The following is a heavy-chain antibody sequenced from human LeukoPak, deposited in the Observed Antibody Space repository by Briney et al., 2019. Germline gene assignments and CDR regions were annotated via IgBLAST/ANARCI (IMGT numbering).Heavy chain of an antibody. CDR2: IHPEGNEK. Sequence: GGSLRLSCAVSGFTFSDFWMSRVRQAPGRGLEWVANIHPEGNEKYHVESVKGRFTISRDNAKNSLFLQMNGLRVEDTAVYYYARGDAFSGDHWGQGTLVTVSS. V-gene: IGHV3-7*04. J-gene: IGHJ4*02. CDR1: GFTFSDFW. CDR3: ARGDAFSGDH.